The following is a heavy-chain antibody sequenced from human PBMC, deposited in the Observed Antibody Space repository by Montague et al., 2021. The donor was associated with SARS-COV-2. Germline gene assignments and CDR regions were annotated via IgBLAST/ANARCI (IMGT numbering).Heavy chain of an antibody. CDR2: INHRGST. Sequence: SETLSLTCAVYDGSFSDYSWTWIRQPPGKGLEWIGEINHRGSTNYNPSLKSRVTISVDTSKNQFSLKMPSVTAADTAVYYCARGRQHINMVVVVVTGGEYYWDYWGQGTLVAVS. J-gene: IGHJ4*02. CDR1: DGSFSDYS. CDR3: ARGRQHINMVVVVVTGGEYYWDY. V-gene: IGHV4-34*01. D-gene: IGHD3-22*01.